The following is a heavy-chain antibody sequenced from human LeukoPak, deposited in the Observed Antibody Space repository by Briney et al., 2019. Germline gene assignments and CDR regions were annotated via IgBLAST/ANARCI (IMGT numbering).Heavy chain of an antibody. D-gene: IGHD3-10*01. CDR3: ARDSGRFDY. CDR1: GFSFSDFY. Sequence: PGGSLRLSCAASGFSFSDFYMDWVRQAPGKGLEWVSVIYSGGSTYYADSVKGRFTISRDNSKNTLYLQMNSLRAEDTAVYYCARDSGRFDYWGQGTLVTVSP. V-gene: IGHV3-66*01. J-gene: IGHJ4*02. CDR2: IYSGGST.